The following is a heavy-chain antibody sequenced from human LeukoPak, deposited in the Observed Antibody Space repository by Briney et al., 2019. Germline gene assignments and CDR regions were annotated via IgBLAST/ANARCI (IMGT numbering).Heavy chain of an antibody. D-gene: IGHD3-22*01. CDR2: IYHSGST. Sequence: SETLSLTCAVSGSSISSGGYSWSWIRQPPGKGLEWIGYIYHSGSTYYNPSLKSRVTVSVDRSKNQFSLKLSSVTAADTAVYYCARVRVVRGYYDSSGYVFDYWGQGTLVTVSS. CDR1: GSSISSGGYS. J-gene: IGHJ4*02. CDR3: ARVRVVRGYYDSSGYVFDY. V-gene: IGHV4-30-2*01.